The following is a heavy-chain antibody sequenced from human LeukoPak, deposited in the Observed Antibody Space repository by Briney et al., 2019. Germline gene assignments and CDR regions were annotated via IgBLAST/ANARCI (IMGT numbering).Heavy chain of an antibody. V-gene: IGHV3-74*01. CDR1: GXTFSSYW. Sequence: PGGSLRLSCAASGXTFSSYWMHWVRQVPGKGLVWVSCINSEGSSTNYADSVKGRFTISRDNAKNTLFLQMNSLRAEDRAVYYCARDSRDCRGGSCYPDYWGQGTLVTVSS. D-gene: IGHD2-15*01. J-gene: IGHJ4*02. CDR2: INSEGSST. CDR3: ARDSRDCRGGSCYPDY.